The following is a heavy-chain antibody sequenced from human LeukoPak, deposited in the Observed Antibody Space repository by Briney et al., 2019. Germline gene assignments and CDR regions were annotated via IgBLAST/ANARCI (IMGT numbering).Heavy chain of an antibody. CDR3: AKERESNGYFDY. Sequence: GGSLRLSCAASGFTFSSYAMSWVRQAPGKGLEWVSAISDSGASTYYADSEKGRFTISRDKSKNMLFLQMSSLRVEDSAIYYCAKERESNGYFDYWGQGALVTVSS. CDR2: ISDSGAST. J-gene: IGHJ4*02. D-gene: IGHD2-8*01. V-gene: IGHV3-23*01. CDR1: GFTFSSYA.